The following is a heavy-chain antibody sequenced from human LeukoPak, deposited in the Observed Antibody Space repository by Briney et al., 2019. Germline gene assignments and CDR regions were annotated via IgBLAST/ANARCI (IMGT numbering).Heavy chain of an antibody. V-gene: IGHV3-21*01. Sequence: PGGSLRLSCSASGFTFSSYSMNWVRQAPGKGLEWVSSITGISTYMYYTDSVKGRFTISRDNAKNSLYLQMNSLRAEDTAVYYCARDAEYSSSWYDAFDIWGQGTMVTVSS. J-gene: IGHJ3*02. D-gene: IGHD6-13*01. CDR2: ITGISTYM. CDR1: GFTFSSYS. CDR3: ARDAEYSSSWYDAFDI.